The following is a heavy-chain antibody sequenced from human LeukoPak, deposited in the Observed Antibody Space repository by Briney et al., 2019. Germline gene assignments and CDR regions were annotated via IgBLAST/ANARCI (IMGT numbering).Heavy chain of an antibody. CDR3: SRSSSRNFGVVIKSYYYYMDV. J-gene: IGHJ6*03. Sequence: GGSLRLSCAASGFTFSGSAIHWVRQASGKGLEWVGRIRSKADYAASVKGKFTISRDDSKNTAYLQMNSLKTEDTAVYYCSRSSSRNFGVVIKSYYYYMDVWGKGTTVTVSS. CDR1: GFTFSGSA. D-gene: IGHD3-3*01. V-gene: IGHV3-73*01. CDR2: IRSKAD.